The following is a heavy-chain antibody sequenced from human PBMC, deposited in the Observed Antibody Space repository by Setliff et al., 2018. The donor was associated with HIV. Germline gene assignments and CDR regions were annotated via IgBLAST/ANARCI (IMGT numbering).Heavy chain of an antibody. CDR2: ISTSGST. CDR3: ARHRQGLTGSTPGYYMDV. V-gene: IGHV4-61*02. Sequence: SETLSLTCTVSGGSITSGSYSWTWIREPAGKGLEWIGRISTSGSTYYNPSLKSRVTMSVDTSKNQFSLKLSSVTAADTAVYYCARHRQGLTGSTPGYYMDVWGKGTTVTVSS. CDR1: GGSITSGSYS. D-gene: IGHD1-7*01. J-gene: IGHJ6*03.